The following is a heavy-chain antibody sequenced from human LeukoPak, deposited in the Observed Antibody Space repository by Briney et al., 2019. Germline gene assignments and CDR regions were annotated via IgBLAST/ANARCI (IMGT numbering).Heavy chain of an antibody. V-gene: IGHV1-24*01. CDR2: FDPEDGET. D-gene: IGHD2-2*01. CDR1: GYTLTELS. CDR3: ATGRLSPIVVVPAANEPNFDY. Sequence: ASVTVSCKVSGYTLTELSMHWVRQAPGKGLEGMGGFDPEDGETIYAQKFQGRVTMTEDTSTDTAYMELSSLRSEDTAVYYCATGRLSPIVVVPAANEPNFDYWGQGTLVTVSS. J-gene: IGHJ4*02.